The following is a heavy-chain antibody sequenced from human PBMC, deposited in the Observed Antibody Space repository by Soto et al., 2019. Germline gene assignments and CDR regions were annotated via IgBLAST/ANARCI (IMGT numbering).Heavy chain of an antibody. CDR3: TRYGGDSGGYEYFQH. V-gene: IGHV3-23*01. D-gene: IGHD2-21*02. CDR1: GFTFSSCG. J-gene: IGHJ1*01. Sequence: VQLLESGGGLEPPGGSLRLSCAASGFTFSSCGMSWVRQAPGKGLEWVSAISGSSDAYYPDSVKGRFTISRDNSRSMLYRQMNSLRAEETAVYYCTRYGGDSGGYEYFQHWGQGTLVTVSS. CDR2: ISGSSDA.